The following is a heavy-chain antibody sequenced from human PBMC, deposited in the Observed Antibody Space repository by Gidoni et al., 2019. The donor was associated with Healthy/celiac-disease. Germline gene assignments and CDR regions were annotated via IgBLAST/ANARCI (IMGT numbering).Heavy chain of an antibody. V-gene: IGHV3-30*03. Sequence: QVQLVESGGGVVQPGRSLRLSCAASGFTFSSYGMHWVRQAPGKGLEWVAVISYDGSNKYYADSVKGRFTISRDNSKNTLYLQMNSLRAEDTAVYYCARVNIPFQGTDYWGQGTLVTVSS. CDR2: ISYDGSNK. D-gene: IGHD3-16*01. CDR1: GFTFSSYG. J-gene: IGHJ4*02. CDR3: ARVNIPFQGTDY.